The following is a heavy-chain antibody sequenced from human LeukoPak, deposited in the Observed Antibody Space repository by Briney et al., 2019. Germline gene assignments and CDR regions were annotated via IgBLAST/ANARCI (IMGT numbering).Heavy chain of an antibody. J-gene: IGHJ4*02. V-gene: IGHV3-21*01. CDR3: AREIWELHRLGEFDY. D-gene: IGHD1-26*01. Sequence: PGGSLRLSCAASGFTFSSYSMTWVRQAPGKGLEWVSSISSSGNYIYSADSVKGRFTISRDNAKNSLYLQVNSLRAEDTAVYYCAREIWELHRLGEFDYWGQGTLVTVSS. CDR1: GFTFSSYS. CDR2: ISSSGNYI.